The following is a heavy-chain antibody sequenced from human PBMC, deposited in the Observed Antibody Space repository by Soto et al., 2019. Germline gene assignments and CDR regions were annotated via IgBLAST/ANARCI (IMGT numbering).Heavy chain of an antibody. V-gene: IGHV1-69*02. CDR1: GGTFSSYT. CDR3: ARAQVFVVVVAAIGGMDF. CDR2: IIPILGIA. D-gene: IGHD2-15*01. Sequence: SVKVSCKASGGTFSSYTISWVRQAPGQGLEWMGRIIPILGIANYAQKFQGRVTITADKSTSTAYMELSSLRSEDTAVYYCARAQVFVVVVAAIGGMDFWGQGTTVPVSS. J-gene: IGHJ6*02.